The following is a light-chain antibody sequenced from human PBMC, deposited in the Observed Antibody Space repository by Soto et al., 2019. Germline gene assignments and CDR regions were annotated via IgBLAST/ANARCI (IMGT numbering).Light chain of an antibody. Sequence: EIVLTQSPATLSLSPGERATLSCRASQSVSSYLVWYQQKPGQAPRLLIFDAFNRATGIPARFSGSGSGTDFTLTISSLEPEDFAVYYCQQRSSWTLTFGGGTKVEIK. CDR3: QQRSSWTLT. CDR1: QSVSSY. V-gene: IGKV3-11*01. J-gene: IGKJ4*01. CDR2: DAF.